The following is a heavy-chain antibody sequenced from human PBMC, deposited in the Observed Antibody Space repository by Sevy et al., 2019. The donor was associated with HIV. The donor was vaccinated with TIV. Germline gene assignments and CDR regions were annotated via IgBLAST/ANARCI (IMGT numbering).Heavy chain of an antibody. Sequence: SETLSLTCTVSGGSISSGSYYWSWIRQPAGKGLEWIGRIYTSGSTHYNPSLKSRVTMSVDTSKNQFSLKLSSVTAADTAVYYCAREDTAMDLYYYYGMDVWGQGTTVTVSS. CDR3: AREDTAMDLYYYYGMDV. V-gene: IGHV4-61*02. J-gene: IGHJ6*02. CDR1: GGSISSGSYY. D-gene: IGHD5-18*01. CDR2: IYTSGST.